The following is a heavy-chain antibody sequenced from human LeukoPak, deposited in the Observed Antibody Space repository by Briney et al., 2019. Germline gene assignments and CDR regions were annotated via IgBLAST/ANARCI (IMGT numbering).Heavy chain of an antibody. D-gene: IGHD2-15*01. V-gene: IGHV3-23*01. J-gene: IGHJ4*02. CDR1: GFTFSSYA. CDR3: AKGYRRGYCSGGSCSALDY. Sequence: GGSLRLSCAASGFTFSSYAMSWVRQAPGKGLEWVSAISGSGGSTYYADSVKGRFTISRDNSKNTLYLQMNSLRAEDTAVYYCAKGYRRGYCSGGSCSALDYWGQGTLVTVSS. CDR2: ISGSGGST.